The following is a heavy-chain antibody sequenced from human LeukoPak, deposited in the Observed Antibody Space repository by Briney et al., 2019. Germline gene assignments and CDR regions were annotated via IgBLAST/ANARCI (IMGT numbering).Heavy chain of an antibody. J-gene: IGHJ4*02. D-gene: IGHD6-19*01. CDR3: ARGTREEAVAGTHFDY. Sequence: NPSETLSLTCAVYGGSFSGYYWSWIRQPPGKGLEWIGEINHSGTTNYNPSLKSRVTISVDTSKNQFSLKLSSVTAAGTAVYYCARGTREEAVAGTHFDYWGQGTLVTVSS. V-gene: IGHV4-34*01. CDR2: INHSGTT. CDR1: GGSFSGYY.